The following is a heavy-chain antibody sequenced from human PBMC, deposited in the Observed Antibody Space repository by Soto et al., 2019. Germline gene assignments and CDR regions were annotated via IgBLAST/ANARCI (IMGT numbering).Heavy chain of an antibody. CDR2: ISSSGDAI. CDR3: ARDHGGSTWFVGVYYFFGMDV. J-gene: IGHJ6*02. Sequence: EVQLVESGGDLVQPGGSLRLSCAASGFIFSDYTMTWVRQAPGRGLEFVSHISSSGDAIFYAESVKGWFTVSRDNAKNSLYLQMNSLRDDDTAVYFCARDHGGSTWFVGVYYFFGMDVWGQGTAVTVSS. CDR1: GFIFSDYT. D-gene: IGHD6-13*01. V-gene: IGHV3-48*02.